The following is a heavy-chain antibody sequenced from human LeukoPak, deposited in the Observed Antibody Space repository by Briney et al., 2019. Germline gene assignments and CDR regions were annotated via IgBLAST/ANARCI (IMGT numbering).Heavy chain of an antibody. V-gene: IGHV3-21*01. D-gene: IGHD3-22*01. CDR3: ARGAYNSGGTLEI. CDR2: ISTSGNYI. J-gene: IGHJ4*02. Sequence: TGGSLRLSCAASGLTFSSYSMNWVRQAPGKGLEWVSYISTSGNYIYYSDSVKGRFTISRDNAKNSLYLQMHSLRADDTAVYYCARGAYNSGGTLEIWGQGTLVTVSS. CDR1: GLTFSSYS.